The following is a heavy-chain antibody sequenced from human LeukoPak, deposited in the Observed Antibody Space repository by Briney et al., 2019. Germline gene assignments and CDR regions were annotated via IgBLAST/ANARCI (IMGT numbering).Heavy chain of an antibody. Sequence: SETLSLTCTVSGGSISSYYWSWIRQPPGKGLEWIGYIYTSGSTNYNPSLKSRVTISVDTSKNQFSLKLSSVTAADTAVYYCARGLAAAGPFDYWGQGTLVTVSS. CDR2: IYTSGST. D-gene: IGHD6-13*01. J-gene: IGHJ4*02. CDR1: GGSISSYY. V-gene: IGHV4-4*09. CDR3: ARGLAAAGPFDY.